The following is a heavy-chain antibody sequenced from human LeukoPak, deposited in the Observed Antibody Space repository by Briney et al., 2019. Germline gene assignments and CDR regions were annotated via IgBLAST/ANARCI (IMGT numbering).Heavy chain of an antibody. J-gene: IGHJ4*02. CDR1: GFTFSSYG. D-gene: IGHD6-19*01. V-gene: IGHV3-23*01. CDR2: ISGSGGST. CDR3: AKDAGIAVAGAEYYFDY. Sequence: PGGSLRLSCAASGFTFSSYGMSWVRQAPGKGLEWVSAISGSGGSTYYADSVKGRFTISRDNSKNTLYLQMNSLRAEDTAVYYCAKDAGIAVAGAEYYFDYWGQGTLVTVSS.